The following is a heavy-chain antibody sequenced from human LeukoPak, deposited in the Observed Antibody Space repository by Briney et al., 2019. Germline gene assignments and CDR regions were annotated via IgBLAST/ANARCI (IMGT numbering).Heavy chain of an antibody. D-gene: IGHD6-13*01. CDR2: IYSGGST. J-gene: IGHJ6*02. CDR1: GFTVSSNY. CDR3: ARDTYSSSWYSGGYYYYYGMDV. V-gene: IGHV3-53*01. Sequence: GGSLRLSCAASGFTVSSNYMSWVRQAPGKGLEWVSVIYSGGSTYYADSVKGRFTISGDNSKNTLYLQMNSLRAEDTAVYYCARDTYSSSWYSGGYYYYYGMDVWGQGTTVTVSS.